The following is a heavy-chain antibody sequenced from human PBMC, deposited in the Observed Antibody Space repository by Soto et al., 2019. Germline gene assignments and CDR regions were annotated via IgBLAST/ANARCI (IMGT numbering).Heavy chain of an antibody. J-gene: IGHJ4*02. CDR2: ISSSGSTI. Sequence: VGSLRLSCAASGFTFSSYEVNWVRQAPGKGLEWISYISSSGSTIHYADSVKGRFTISRDNAKNSLYLQMNSLRAEDTAVYYCASRHDYWGQGTLVTV. CDR1: GFTFSSYE. CDR3: ASRHDY. V-gene: IGHV3-48*03.